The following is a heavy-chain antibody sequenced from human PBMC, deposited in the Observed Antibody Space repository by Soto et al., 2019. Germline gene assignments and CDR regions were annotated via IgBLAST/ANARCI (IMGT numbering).Heavy chain of an antibody. Sequence: SETLSLTCTVSGGSIRSGGYYWSWIRQHPGKGLEWIGYIYYSGSTYYNPSLKSRVTISVDTSKNQFSLKLSSVTAADTAVYYCARDLPPYYGSGSYNAFDIWGQGTMVTVSS. V-gene: IGHV4-31*03. D-gene: IGHD3-10*01. CDR3: ARDLPPYYGSGSYNAFDI. J-gene: IGHJ3*02. CDR2: IYYSGST. CDR1: GGSIRSGGYY.